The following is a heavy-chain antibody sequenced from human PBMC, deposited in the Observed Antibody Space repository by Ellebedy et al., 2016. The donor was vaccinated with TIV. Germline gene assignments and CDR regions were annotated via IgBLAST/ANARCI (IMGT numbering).Heavy chain of an antibody. J-gene: IGHJ4*02. V-gene: IGHV1-8*01. CDR2: MNPNSGNT. D-gene: IGHD1-26*01. CDR1: GYTFTNYD. Sequence: ASVKVSXXASGYTFTNYDINWVRQATGQGLEWMGWMNPNSGNTGYAQKFQGRVTMTRNTSISTAYMELSSLRSEDTAVFYCARGDRWDPFDFWGQGTLVTVSS. CDR3: ARGDRWDPFDF.